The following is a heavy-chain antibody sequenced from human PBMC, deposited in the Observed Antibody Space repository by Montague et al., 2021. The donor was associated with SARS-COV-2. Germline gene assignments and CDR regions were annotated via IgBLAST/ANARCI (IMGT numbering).Heavy chain of an antibody. CDR1: SGSINSGGFY. Sequence: TLSITCSVSSGSINSGGFYWSWIRQPPGKGLEWIGYIYYSGSTYYNPSLESRLTISVDTSKNQFSLNLSSVTAADTAVYYCARSVRGYCNDDSCLARYYYGLDVWGQGTTVTVSS. CDR3: ARSVRGYCNDDSCLARYYYGLDV. D-gene: IGHD2-15*01. J-gene: IGHJ6*02. CDR2: IYYSGST. V-gene: IGHV4-31*03.